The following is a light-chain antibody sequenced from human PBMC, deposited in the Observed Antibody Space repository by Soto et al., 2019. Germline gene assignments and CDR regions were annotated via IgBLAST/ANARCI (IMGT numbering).Light chain of an antibody. V-gene: IGKV1-5*01. Sequence: DIHMTQSPSSLSLSVGDIVTITCRTSQNINAWLAWYQQRPGQAPKLLIYDASTVQSGVPSRFSGSGSCTEFTLTISSLQPDDSATYYCQHNCLYSPWTCGQGTKVEIK. CDR1: QNINAW. CDR2: DAS. J-gene: IGKJ1*01. CDR3: QHNCLYSPWT.